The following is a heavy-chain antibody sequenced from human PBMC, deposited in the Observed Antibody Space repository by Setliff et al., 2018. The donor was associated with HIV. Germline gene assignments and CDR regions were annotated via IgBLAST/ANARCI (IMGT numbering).Heavy chain of an antibody. CDR2: MYYSGST. D-gene: IGHD5-18*01. J-gene: IGHJ4*02. CDR1: GGSISSSSYY. Sequence: SETLSLTCTVSGGSISSSSYYWGWVRQPPGKGLEWIGSMYYSGSTYYTPSLKSRITISLDTSKNQSSLRMRSVTAADTAVYYCARVFVDTAVLRVLEYYFDSWGRGTLVTVS. CDR3: ARVFVDTAVLRVLEYYFDS. V-gene: IGHV4-39*07.